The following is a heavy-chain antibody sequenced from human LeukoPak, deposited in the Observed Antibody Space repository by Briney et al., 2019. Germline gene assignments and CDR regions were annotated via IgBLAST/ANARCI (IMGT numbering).Heavy chain of an antibody. CDR3: ARGYYYGMDV. J-gene: IGHJ6*02. Sequence: SETLSLTCTISGGSISSYYWSWIRQPPGKGLEWIGYIYYSGSTNYNPSLKSRVTISVDTSKNQFSLKLSSVTAADTAVYYCARGYYYGMDVWGQGTTVTVSS. CDR1: GGSISSYY. CDR2: IYYSGST. V-gene: IGHV4-59*01.